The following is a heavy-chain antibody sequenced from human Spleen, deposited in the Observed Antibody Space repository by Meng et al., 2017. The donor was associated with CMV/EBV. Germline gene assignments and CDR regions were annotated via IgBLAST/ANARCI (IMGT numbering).Heavy chain of an antibody. CDR3: AKGVTAAAGPLDY. J-gene: IGHJ4*02. Sequence: GESLKISCAASGFTFSSYAMSWVRQAPGKGLEWVSAISGSGGSTYYADSVKGRFTISRDNSKNTLYLQMNSLRAEDTAVYYCAKGVTAAAGPLDYWGQGTLVTVSS. V-gene: IGHV3-23*01. D-gene: IGHD6-13*01. CDR1: GFTFSSYA. CDR2: ISGSGGST.